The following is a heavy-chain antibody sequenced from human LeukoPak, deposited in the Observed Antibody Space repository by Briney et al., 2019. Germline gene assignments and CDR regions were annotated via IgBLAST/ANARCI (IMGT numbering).Heavy chain of an antibody. CDR3: ARARGFGGPQSDKWFDP. CDR2: VYSDGGA. CDR1: ALTLGSSG. D-gene: IGHD2-15*01. J-gene: IGHJ5*02. Sequence: GGSLRLSCAPAALTLGSSGTRCVRQAPGKGLEWVSVVYSDGGAKYADSVKDRFNISRDNSKNMLYLEMSSLRVEDTAVYYDARARGFGGPQSDKWFDPWGQGTLVTVSS. V-gene: IGHV3-53*01.